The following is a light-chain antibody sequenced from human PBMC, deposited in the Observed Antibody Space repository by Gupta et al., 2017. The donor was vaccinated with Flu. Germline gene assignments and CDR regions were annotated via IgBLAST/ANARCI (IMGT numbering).Light chain of an antibody. V-gene: IGLV1-40*01. Sequence: TITSTASSSNIGERADLHWYSQLPGTAHKLLSFSINDRPSGVPDRFSGSTAGTSAYPATPRLQAEDEADEDGYYYGSSISSTDVFGRGTKLTVL. CDR1: SSNIGERAD. J-gene: IGLJ2*01. CDR2: SIN. CDR3: YYYGSSISSTDV.